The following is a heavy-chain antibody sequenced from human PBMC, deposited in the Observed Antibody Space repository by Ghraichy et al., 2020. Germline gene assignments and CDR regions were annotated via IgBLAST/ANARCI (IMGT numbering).Heavy chain of an antibody. D-gene: IGHD3-10*01. CDR2: INHSGST. CDR1: GGSLSGYY. V-gene: IGHV4-34*01. J-gene: IGHJ4*02. CDR3: ARTSGSFYILPFDF. Sequence: SETLSLTCAVYGGSLSGYYWTWIRQPPGKGLEWIGEINHSGSTNYSPSLKSRVTISVGTSKNQFSLKLSSVTAADTAVYYCARTSGSFYILPFDFWGQGTLVTVSS.